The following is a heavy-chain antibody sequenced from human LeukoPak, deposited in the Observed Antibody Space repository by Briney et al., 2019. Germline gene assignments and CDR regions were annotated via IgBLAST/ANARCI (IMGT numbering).Heavy chain of an antibody. J-gene: IGHJ3*02. V-gene: IGHV4-39*07. Sequence: SETLSLTCTVSGGSISSSSYYWGWLRQPPGKGLEGIGSVYYSGSTYYNPSLKCRVTISVDTSKNQFSLKLNSVSAADTAVYYCARDGAVDILTGYGAFDIWGQGTMVTVSS. CDR3: ARDGAVDILTGYGAFDI. CDR2: VYYSGST. CDR1: GGSISSSSYY. D-gene: IGHD3-9*01.